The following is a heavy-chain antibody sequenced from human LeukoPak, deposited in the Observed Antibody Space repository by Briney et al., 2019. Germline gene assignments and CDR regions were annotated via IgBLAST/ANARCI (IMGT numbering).Heavy chain of an antibody. CDR2: IKQDGSKK. Sequence: PGGSLRLSCAASGFTFSSYWMSWVRQAPGKGLEWVANIKQDGSKKYYVGSVKGRFTISRDNAKNSLYLRMKSLCAEDTAVYYCARDGAAVGDDFDYWGQGTLVTVSS. CDR3: ARDGAAVGDDFDY. J-gene: IGHJ4*02. CDR1: GFTFSSYW. D-gene: IGHD6-13*01. V-gene: IGHV3-7*01.